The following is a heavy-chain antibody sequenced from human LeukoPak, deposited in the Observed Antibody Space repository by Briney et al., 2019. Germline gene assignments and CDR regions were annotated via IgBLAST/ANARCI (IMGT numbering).Heavy chain of an antibody. Sequence: GGSLRLSCAASGFTLSNYWMHWVRQAPGEGLVWVSRVDPDGTTTNYADSVTGRFTTSRDNAKNTLHLQMNSLRAEDTAVYYCAREIDSSFDYWGQGTLVTVSS. J-gene: IGHJ4*02. CDR3: AREIDSSFDY. CDR1: GFTLSNYW. V-gene: IGHV3-74*01. D-gene: IGHD3-9*01. CDR2: VDPDGTTT.